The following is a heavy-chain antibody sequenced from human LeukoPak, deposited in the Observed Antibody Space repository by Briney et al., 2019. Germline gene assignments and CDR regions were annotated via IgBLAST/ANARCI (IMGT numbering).Heavy chain of an antibody. Sequence: SQTLSLTCAISEYSVSSNSAAWNWIRQSPSRGLEWLGRTYYRSKWYYDYAVSVKSRITINPDTSKNQFSLQLNSVTPEDTAVYYCARGPQLVDYYYIDVWGKGTMVTVPS. J-gene: IGHJ6*03. CDR2: TYYRSKWYY. D-gene: IGHD6-13*01. CDR1: EYSVSSNSAA. V-gene: IGHV6-1*01. CDR3: ARGPQLVDYYYIDV.